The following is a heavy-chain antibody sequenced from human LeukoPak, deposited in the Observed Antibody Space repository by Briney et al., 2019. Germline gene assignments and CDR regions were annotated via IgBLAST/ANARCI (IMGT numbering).Heavy chain of an antibody. CDR3: ARVPQGGSNPNWFDP. V-gene: IGHV1-69*04. D-gene: IGHD2-15*01. J-gene: IGHJ5*02. CDR2: IVPILRLA. Sequence: ASVKVSCKASGDTFSDYAISWVRQAPGPGLEWMGRIVPILRLANYAQKFQGRVTITADKSTSTVYMELSSLRSEDTAVYYCARVPQGGSNPNWFDPWGQGTLVTVSS. CDR1: GDTFSDYA.